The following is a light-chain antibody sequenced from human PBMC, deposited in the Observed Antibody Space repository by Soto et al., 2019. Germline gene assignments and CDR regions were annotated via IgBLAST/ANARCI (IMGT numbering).Light chain of an antibody. CDR1: QSVTSSD. Sequence: ILLTQSPGTLSLSAGERATLSYRSSQSVTSSDLAWYKQKPGQAPRLLIYGASSRATGIPDRFSGSGSGTDFTLTISRLEPEAFALYCCQLYGSSLMYSFGQGTKLELK. CDR3: QLYGSSLMYS. V-gene: IGKV3-20*01. J-gene: IGKJ2*03. CDR2: GAS.